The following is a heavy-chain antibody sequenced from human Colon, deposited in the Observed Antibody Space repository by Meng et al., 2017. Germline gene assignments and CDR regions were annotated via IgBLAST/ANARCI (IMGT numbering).Heavy chain of an antibody. CDR3: TTGFCSGGTCYLGDS. Sequence: GESLKISCAASGFTFSDHYMDWVCQAPGKGLERVGRIRNAGNGYTTDYAASVSGRFTISRDDSNKSLYLQMNTLKTEDTAVYYCTTGFCSGGTCYLGDSWGRGALVTVSS. V-gene: IGHV3-72*01. CDR2: IRNAGNGYTT. D-gene: IGHD2-15*01. CDR1: GFTFSDHY. J-gene: IGHJ4*02.